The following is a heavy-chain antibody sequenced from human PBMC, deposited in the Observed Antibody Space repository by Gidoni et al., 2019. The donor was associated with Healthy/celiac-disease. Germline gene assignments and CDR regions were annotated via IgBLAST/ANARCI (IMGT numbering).Heavy chain of an antibody. D-gene: IGHD3-22*01. CDR2: FDPEDGET. J-gene: IGHJ4*02. Sequence: QVQLVQSGAEVKKPGASVKFSCKVSGYTLTDLSMHWVRQAPGKGLEWMGGFDPEDGETIYAQKFQGRVTMTEDTSTDTAYMERSSLRSEDTAVYYWATPDPRAGPSSGYYPFDYWGQGTLVTVSS. V-gene: IGHV1-24*01. CDR3: ATPDPRAGPSSGYYPFDY. CDR1: GYTLTDLS.